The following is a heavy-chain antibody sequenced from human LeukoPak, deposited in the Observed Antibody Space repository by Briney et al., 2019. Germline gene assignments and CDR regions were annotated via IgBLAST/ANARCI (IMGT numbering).Heavy chain of an antibody. CDR2: INPNSGGT. Sequence: GASVKVSCKASGYTFTGYYMHWVRQAPGQGLEWMGWINPNSGGTNYAQKFQGRVTMTRDTSIGTAYMELSRLRSDDTAVYYCARAEGGWFGELLPFDYWGQGTLVTVSS. D-gene: IGHD3-10*01. CDR1: GYTFTGYY. V-gene: IGHV1-2*02. J-gene: IGHJ4*02. CDR3: ARAEGGWFGELLPFDY.